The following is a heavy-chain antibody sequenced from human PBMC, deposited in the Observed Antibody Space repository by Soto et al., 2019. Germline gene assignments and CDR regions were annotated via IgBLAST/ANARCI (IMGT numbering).Heavy chain of an antibody. CDR2: MNPNSGNT. D-gene: IGHD3-3*01. CDR3: ARGQVGVAPDDY. CDR1: GYTFTSYE. Sequence: ASVKVSCKASGYTFTSYEINWVRQATGQGLEWMGWMNPNSGNTGYAQKFQGRVTMTRNTSISTAYMELSSLRSEDTAVYYCARGQVGVAPDDYWGQGTLVTVSS. J-gene: IGHJ4*02. V-gene: IGHV1-8*01.